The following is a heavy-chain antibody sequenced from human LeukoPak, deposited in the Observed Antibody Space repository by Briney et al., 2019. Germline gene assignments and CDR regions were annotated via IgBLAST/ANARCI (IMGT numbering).Heavy chain of an antibody. J-gene: IGHJ3*02. V-gene: IGHV4-31*03. CDR2: IYYSGST. CDR3: ARASEWELLHDAFDI. CDR1: GGSISSGGYY. Sequence: SETLSLTCTASGGSISSGGYYWSWIRQHPGKGLEWIGYIYYSGSTYYNPSLKSRVTISVDTSKNQFSLKLSSVTAADTAVYYCARASEWELLHDAFDIWGQGTMVTVSS. D-gene: IGHD1-26*01.